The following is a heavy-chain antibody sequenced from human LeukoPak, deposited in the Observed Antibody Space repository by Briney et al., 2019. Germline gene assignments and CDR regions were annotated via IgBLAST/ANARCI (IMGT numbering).Heavy chain of an antibody. CDR3: ATLDGTRGGDY. Sequence: RGESLKISCKGSGYRSTRYWIGWVRQVPGKGLEWLGIIYPDDSDTRYSPSFEGQVSISADKSINTAYLQWGSLKASDTAIYYCATLDGTRGGDYWGQGTLVTVSS. CDR1: GYRSTRYW. CDR2: IYPDDSDT. D-gene: IGHD3-16*01. V-gene: IGHV5-51*01. J-gene: IGHJ4*02.